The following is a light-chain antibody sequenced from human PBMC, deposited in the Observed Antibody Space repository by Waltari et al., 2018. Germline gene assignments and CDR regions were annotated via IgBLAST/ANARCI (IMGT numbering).Light chain of an antibody. Sequence: SDVLTQPPSVSLAPGKTARITCGENNIGSNSVHWYQQKPGQAPVLVIYYDTDRPSGIPERFSGSNSGITATLTIIRVEAGDEAYYYCQVWDVSSDHVLFGGGTKLTVL. CDR1: NIGSNS. CDR2: YDT. CDR3: QVWDVSSDHVL. V-gene: IGLV3-21*04. J-gene: IGLJ2*01.